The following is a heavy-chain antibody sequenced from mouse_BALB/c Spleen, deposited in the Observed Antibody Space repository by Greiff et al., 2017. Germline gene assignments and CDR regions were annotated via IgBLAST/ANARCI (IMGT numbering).Heavy chain of an antibody. CDR2: IYPGNSDT. J-gene: IGHJ4*01. V-gene: IGHV1-5*01. Sequence: EVKLVESGTVLARPGASVKMSCKASGYSFTSYWMHWVKQRPGQGLEWIGAIYPGNSDTSYNQKFKGKAKLTAVTSASTAYMELSSLTNEDSAVYYCTRSYYYGSSSYYAMDYWGQGTSVTVSS. CDR3: TRSYYYGSSSYYAMDY. CDR1: GYSFTSYW. D-gene: IGHD1-1*01.